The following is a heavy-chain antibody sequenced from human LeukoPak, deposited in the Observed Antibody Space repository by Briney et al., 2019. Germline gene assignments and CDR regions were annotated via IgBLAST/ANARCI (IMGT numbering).Heavy chain of an antibody. V-gene: IGHV3-15*01. Sequence: GGSLRLSCAASGFTFSNAWMSWVRQAPGKGLAWVGRIKSKTDGGTTDYAAPVKGRFTISRDDSKNTLYLQMNSLKTEDTAVYYCTTDIPIVVVVAATPGWFDPWGQGTLVTVSS. D-gene: IGHD2-15*01. CDR2: IKSKTDGGTT. CDR3: TTDIPIVVVVAATPGWFDP. CDR1: GFTFSNAW. J-gene: IGHJ5*02.